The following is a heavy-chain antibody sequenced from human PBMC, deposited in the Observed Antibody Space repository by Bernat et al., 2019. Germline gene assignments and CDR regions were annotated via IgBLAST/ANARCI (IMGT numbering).Heavy chain of an antibody. D-gene: IGHD6-19*01. J-gene: IGHJ3*02. V-gene: IGHV3-20*04. CDR2: INWNGGST. CDR3: AREAGYSSGWYRSSAFDI. CDR1: GFTFDDYG. Sequence: EVQLVESGGGVVRPGGSLRLSCAASGFTFDDYGMSWVRQAPGKGLEWVSGINWNGGSTGYADSVKGRFTISRDNSKNTLYLQMNSLRAEDTAVYYCAREAGYSSGWYRSSAFDIWGQGTMVTVSS.